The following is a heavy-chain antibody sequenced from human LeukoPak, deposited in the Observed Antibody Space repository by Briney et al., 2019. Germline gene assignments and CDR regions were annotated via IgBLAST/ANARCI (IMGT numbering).Heavy chain of an antibody. J-gene: IGHJ4*02. CDR1: GGSISSSSYY. V-gene: IGHV4-39*01. D-gene: IGHD5-24*01. CDR3: AREMATGPFDY. CDR2: IYYSGST. Sequence: SETLSLTCTVSGGSISSSSYYWGWIRQPPGKGLEWIVSIYYSGSTYYNPSLKSRFTISVDTSKNQLSLKLSSVTAADTAVYYCAREMATGPFDYWGQGTLVTVSS.